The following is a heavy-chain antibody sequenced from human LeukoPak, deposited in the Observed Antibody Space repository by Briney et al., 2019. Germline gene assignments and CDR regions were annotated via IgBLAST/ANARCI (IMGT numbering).Heavy chain of an antibody. Sequence: GGSLRLSCAASGFTFSSYGMSWVRQAPGKGLEWVSAISGSGSSTYYADSVKGRFTISRDNSKNTLYLRMNSLRAEDTAIYYCAKGPRGRDYWGQGTLVTVSS. V-gene: IGHV3-23*01. CDR3: AKGPRGRDY. J-gene: IGHJ4*02. D-gene: IGHD3/OR15-3a*01. CDR2: ISGSGSST. CDR1: GFTFSSYG.